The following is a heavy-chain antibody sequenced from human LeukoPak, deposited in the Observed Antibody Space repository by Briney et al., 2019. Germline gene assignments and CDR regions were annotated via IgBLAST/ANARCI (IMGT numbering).Heavy chain of an antibody. CDR2: ITSSGYYT. J-gene: IGHJ5*02. CDR3: ARVSKAANPTSDSPWFDP. CDR1: GFTFSDYY. V-gene: IGHV3-11*05. D-gene: IGHD2-15*01. Sequence: EGSLRLSCAASGFTFSDYYMTWIRQAPGKGLEWVSYITSSGYYTNYGDSVKGRFTMSRDNAKKSLYLQMDSLRAEDTAVYYCARVSKAANPTSDSPWFDPWGQGTLVTVSS.